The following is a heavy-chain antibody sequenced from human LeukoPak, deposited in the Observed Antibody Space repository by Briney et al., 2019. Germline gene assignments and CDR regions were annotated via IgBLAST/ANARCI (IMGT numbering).Heavy chain of an antibody. D-gene: IGHD3-10*01. CDR1: GFTFSSYW. CDR3: ARATPTMVRRVINY. V-gene: IGHV3-74*01. Sequence: PGGSLRLSCAASGFTFSSYWMHWVRQAPGKGLVWVSRINSDGSSTSYADSVKGRFTISRDNAKNTLYLQMNSLRAEDTAVYYCARATPTMVRRVINYWGQGTLVTVSS. J-gene: IGHJ4*02. CDR2: INSDGSST.